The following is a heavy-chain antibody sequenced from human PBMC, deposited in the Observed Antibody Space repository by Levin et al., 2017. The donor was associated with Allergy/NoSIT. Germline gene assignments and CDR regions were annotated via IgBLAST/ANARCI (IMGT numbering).Heavy chain of an antibody. CDR2: ISYDGSNK. CDR3: ARDWSAGYGAFDI. V-gene: IGHV3-30-3*01. Sequence: GESLKISCAASGFTFSSYAMHWVRQAPGKGLEWVAVISYDGSNKYYADSVKGRFTISRDNSKNTLYLQMNSLRAEDTAVYYCARDWSAGYGAFDIWGQGTMVTVSS. CDR1: GFTFSSYA. D-gene: IGHD6-13*01. J-gene: IGHJ3*02.